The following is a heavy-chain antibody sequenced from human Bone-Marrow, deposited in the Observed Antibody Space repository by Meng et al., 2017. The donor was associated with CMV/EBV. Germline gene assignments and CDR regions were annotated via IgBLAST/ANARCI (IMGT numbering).Heavy chain of an antibody. V-gene: IGHV3-20*04. D-gene: IGHD1-26*01. CDR3: ARGAIWDFFDY. Sequence: GGSLRLSCAASGFTFDDYGMNWVRQAPGKGLEWVSGINWNGGSTSYADSVKGRFTISRDNAKNSLSLQMNSLRAEDTALYYCARGAIWDFFDYWGQGTLVTVYS. CDR1: GFTFDDYG. J-gene: IGHJ4*02. CDR2: INWNGGST.